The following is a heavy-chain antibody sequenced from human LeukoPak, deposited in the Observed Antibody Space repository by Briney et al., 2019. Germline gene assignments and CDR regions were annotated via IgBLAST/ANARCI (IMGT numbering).Heavy chain of an antibody. J-gene: IGHJ4*02. Sequence: GRSLRLSCTASAFTFNNFPMHWVRQAPGKGLEWVTLILKDGSDAFYADSVKGRFTISRDNSENTLFLQMNSLRAEDTAIYYCARDFHYFFNYCGQGTLVTVSS. CDR1: AFTFNNFP. CDR3: ARDFHYFFNY. CDR2: ILKDGSDA. D-gene: IGHD3-9*01. V-gene: IGHV3-30-3*01.